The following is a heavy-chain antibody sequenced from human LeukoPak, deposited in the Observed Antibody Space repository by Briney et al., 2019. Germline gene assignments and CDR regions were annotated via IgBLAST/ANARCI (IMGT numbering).Heavy chain of an antibody. D-gene: IGHD5-18*01. Sequence: PSETLSLTCTVSGGSISSSSYYWGWIRQPPGKGLEWIGSIYYSGSTYYNPSLKSRVTKSVDTSKNQFSLKLSSVTAADTAVYYCARDTAMVPYYFDYWGQGTLVTVSS. CDR1: GGSISSSSYY. V-gene: IGHV4-39*07. CDR3: ARDTAMVPYYFDY. CDR2: IYYSGST. J-gene: IGHJ4*02.